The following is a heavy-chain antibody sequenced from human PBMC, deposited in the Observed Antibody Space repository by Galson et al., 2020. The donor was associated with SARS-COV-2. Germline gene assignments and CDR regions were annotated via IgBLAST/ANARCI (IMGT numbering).Heavy chain of an antibody. V-gene: IGHV3-66*01. J-gene: IGHJ3*02. CDR3: AREESGIAVAETYAFDI. CDR2: IYNGGST. Sequence: ETWGSLRLSCAASGFTVSSNYMSWVLHAPGRGLEGCSVIYNGGSTYYADSVQGRFTITRDNSKNTLYLQMNSLRAEDTAVYYCAREESGIAVAETYAFDIWGQGTMVTVSS. CDR1: GFTVSSNY. D-gene: IGHD6-19*01.